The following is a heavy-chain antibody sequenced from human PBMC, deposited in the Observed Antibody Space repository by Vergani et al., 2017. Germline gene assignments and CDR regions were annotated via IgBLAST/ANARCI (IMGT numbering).Heavy chain of an antibody. D-gene: IGHD4-11*01. CDR2: IDHTGRP. Sequence: QVQLQQWGGGLLKPSETLSLTCVVNGGSFTSYHWTWIRQSPGEGLEWVGDIDHTGRPDYNPSLKSRLTMSVDKSRIQFSLTLNSVTATDTAIYFCASVNTETNGHLYYYYYMDVWGQGTAVTVS. CDR3: ASVNTETNGHLYYYYYMDV. V-gene: IGHV4-34*01. CDR1: GGSFTSYH. J-gene: IGHJ6*03.